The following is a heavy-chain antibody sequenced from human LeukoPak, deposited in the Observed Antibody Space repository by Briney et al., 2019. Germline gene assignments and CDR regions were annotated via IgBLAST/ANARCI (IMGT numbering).Heavy chain of an antibody. CDR2: IYYSGST. V-gene: IGHV4-59*08. Sequence: PSETLSLTCTVSGGSISSYYWDWIRQPPGKGLEWIGYIYYSGSTNYNPSLKSRVTISVDTSKNQFSLKLSSVTAADTAVYYCARQYYYYYMDVWGKGTTVTVSS. CDR1: GGSISSYY. J-gene: IGHJ6*03. CDR3: ARQYYYYYMDV.